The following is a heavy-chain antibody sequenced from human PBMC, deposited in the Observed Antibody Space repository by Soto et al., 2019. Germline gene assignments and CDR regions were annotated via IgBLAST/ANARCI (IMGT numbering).Heavy chain of an antibody. CDR1: GYIFTTYW. Sequence: PGESLKISCEGSGYIFTTYWISWVRQRPGKGLEWMGRIEPSDSYTVYSPSFQGNVTISADKSISTAYLQWSSLKASDTATYYCARQPRYCSSGECLQFYYYGMDVWGQGTTVTVSS. CDR3: ARQPRYCSSGECLQFYYYGMDV. D-gene: IGHD2-8*01. CDR2: IEPSDSYT. J-gene: IGHJ6*02. V-gene: IGHV5-10-1*01.